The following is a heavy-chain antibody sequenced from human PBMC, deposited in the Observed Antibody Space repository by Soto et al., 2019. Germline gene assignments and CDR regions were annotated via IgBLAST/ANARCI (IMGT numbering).Heavy chain of an antibody. CDR3: ARDLSSEYYDILTGYSPWFDP. Sequence: GGSLRLSCAASGFTFSSYWMSWVRQAPWKGLEWVANIKQDGSEEYYVDSVKGRFTISRDNAKNSLYLQMNSLRAEDTAVYYCARDLSSEYYDILTGYSPWFDPWGQGTLVTVSS. J-gene: IGHJ5*02. V-gene: IGHV3-7*01. CDR1: GFTFSSYW. D-gene: IGHD3-9*01. CDR2: IKQDGSEE.